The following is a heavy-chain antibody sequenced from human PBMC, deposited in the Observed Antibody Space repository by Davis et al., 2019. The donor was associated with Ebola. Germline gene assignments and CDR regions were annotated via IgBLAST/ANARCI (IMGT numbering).Heavy chain of an antibody. Sequence: GGSLRLSCAASGFTFSSYAMHWVRQAPGKGLEWVAVISYDGSNKYYADSVKGRFTIPRDNAKNSLYLQMNSLRAEDTAVYYCATRYSGNFWDLYYYYGMDVWGQGTTVTVSS. V-gene: IGHV3-30-3*01. CDR1: GFTFSSYA. D-gene: IGHD1-26*01. CDR3: ATRYSGNFWDLYYYYGMDV. J-gene: IGHJ6*02. CDR2: ISYDGSNK.